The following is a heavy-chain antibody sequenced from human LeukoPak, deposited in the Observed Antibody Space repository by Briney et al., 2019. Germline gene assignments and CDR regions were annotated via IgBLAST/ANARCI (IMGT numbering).Heavy chain of an antibody. D-gene: IGHD2-15*01. Sequence: SVKVSCKASGGTFSSYAISWVRQAPGQGLEWMGGIIPIFGTANYAQKFQGRVTITADESTSTAYMELSSLRSEDTAVYYCARTGSGGSFNWFDPWGQGTLVNVSS. J-gene: IGHJ5*02. V-gene: IGHV1-69*01. CDR2: IIPIFGTA. CDR3: ARTGSGGSFNWFDP. CDR1: GGTFSSYA.